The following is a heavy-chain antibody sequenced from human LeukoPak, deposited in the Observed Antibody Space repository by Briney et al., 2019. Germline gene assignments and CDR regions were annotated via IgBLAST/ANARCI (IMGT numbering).Heavy chain of an antibody. CDR2: IYDSENS. Sequence: SETLSLTCTVSGGSIGSGGYYWSWIRQPPEKGLEWIGYIYDSENSYSNPSLRSRVTLSVDRSKNQVSLRLNSVTAADTAVYYCARDAFINQNYFDPWGQGTLVTVSS. CDR3: ARDAFINQNYFDP. D-gene: IGHD1-7*01. CDR1: GGSIGSGGYY. V-gene: IGHV4-30-2*01. J-gene: IGHJ5*02.